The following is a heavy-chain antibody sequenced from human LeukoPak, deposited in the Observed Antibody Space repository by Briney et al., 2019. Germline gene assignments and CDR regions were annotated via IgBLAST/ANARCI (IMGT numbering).Heavy chain of an antibody. CDR3: ARGYCTNGVCYTGYGMDV. CDR1: GFTFSSYD. CDR2: IGTAGDT. Sequence: GGSLRLSCAASGFTFSSYDMQWVGQATGKGLEWVSAIGTAGDTYYPGSVKGRFTISRENAKHALYVQMNSLRAGDTAVYYCARGYCTNGVCYTGYGMDVWGQGTTVTVSS. V-gene: IGHV3-13*01. D-gene: IGHD2-8*01. J-gene: IGHJ6*02.